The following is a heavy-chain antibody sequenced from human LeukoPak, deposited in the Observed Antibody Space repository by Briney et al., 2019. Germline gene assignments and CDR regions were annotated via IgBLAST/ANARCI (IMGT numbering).Heavy chain of an antibody. J-gene: IGHJ4*02. CDR3: ARDNMFHLDY. CDR1: GFTLSSYA. V-gene: IGHV3-7*01. D-gene: IGHD3-10*02. CDR2: IKQDGSDK. Sequence: GGSLRLSCAASGFTLSSYAMSWVRQTPGKGLEWVANIKQDGSDKNHVDSVKGRFTISRDNAKNSLYLQMNSLRAEDTAVYYCARDNMFHLDYWGQGTLVTVSS.